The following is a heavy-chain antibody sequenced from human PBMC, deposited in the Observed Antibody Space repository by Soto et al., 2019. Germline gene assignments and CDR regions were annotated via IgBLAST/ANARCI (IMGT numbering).Heavy chain of an antibody. J-gene: IGHJ5*02. Sequence: SVKGSCKASGGTFSRYTISWGRQAPGQGLEWMGRIIPILGIANYAQKFQGRVTITADKSTSTAYMELSSLRSEDTAVYYCARDEGYCSGGSCYWYWFDPWGQGTLVTVSS. CDR3: ARDEGYCSGGSCYWYWFDP. D-gene: IGHD2-15*01. V-gene: IGHV1-69*04. CDR1: GGTFSRYT. CDR2: IIPILGIA.